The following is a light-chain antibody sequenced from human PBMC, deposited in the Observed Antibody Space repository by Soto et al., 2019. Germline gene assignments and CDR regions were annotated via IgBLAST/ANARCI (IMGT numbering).Light chain of an antibody. CDR1: QNVDNY. V-gene: IGKV3-11*01. Sequence: EIVLTQSPGTLSLSPGERATLSCRASQNVDNYLAWYQQKPGQAPRLLIYGASSRATGIPDRFSGSGSGTDFTLTISRLEPEDFAVYYCQHYYNWPRTFGQGTKVDIK. J-gene: IGKJ1*01. CDR3: QHYYNWPRT. CDR2: GAS.